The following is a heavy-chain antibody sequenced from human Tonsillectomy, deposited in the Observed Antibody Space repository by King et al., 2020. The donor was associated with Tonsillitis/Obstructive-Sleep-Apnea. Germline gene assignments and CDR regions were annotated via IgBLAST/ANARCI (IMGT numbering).Heavy chain of an antibody. CDR1: GGSFSGYY. Sequence: VQLQQWGAGLLKPSETLSLTCAVYGGSFSGYYWSWIRQPPGKGLEWIGEINHSGSTNYNPSLKSRVTISVDTSKNQFSLKLSSVTAADTAVYYCARGPLCWFGFTTYYYYYYYMDVWGKGTTVTVSS. V-gene: IGHV4-34*01. J-gene: IGHJ6*03. D-gene: IGHD3-10*01. CDR3: ARGPLCWFGFTTYYYYYYYMDV. CDR2: INHSGST.